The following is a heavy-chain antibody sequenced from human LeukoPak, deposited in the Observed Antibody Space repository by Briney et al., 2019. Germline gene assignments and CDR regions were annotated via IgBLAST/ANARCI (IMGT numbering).Heavy chain of an antibody. D-gene: IGHD1-26*01. CDR2: IRNDGSNE. V-gene: IGHV3-30*02. CDR3: AKDKDSGSYYGDTLQY. Sequence: PGGSLRLSYAASGFTFSSYGLHWVRQAPGKGLEWVAFIRNDGSNEYYADSVKGRFTISRDNSKNTLNLQMNSLRAEDTAVYYCAKDKDSGSYYGDTLQYWGQGTLVTVSS. J-gene: IGHJ4*02. CDR1: GFTFSSYG.